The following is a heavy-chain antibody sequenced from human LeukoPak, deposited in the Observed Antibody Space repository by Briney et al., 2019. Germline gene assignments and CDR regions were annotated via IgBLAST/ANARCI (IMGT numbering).Heavy chain of an antibody. Sequence: SETLSLTCTVSGGSISSGSYYWSWIRQPAGKGLEWIGRIYTSGSTNYNPSLKSRVTISVDTSKNQFSLKLSSVTAADTAVYYCASAARRHSEAYCGGDCYPYYFDYWGQGTLVTVSS. J-gene: IGHJ4*02. CDR3: ASAARRHSEAYCGGDCYPYYFDY. V-gene: IGHV4-61*02. CDR2: IYTSGST. CDR1: GGSISSGSYY. D-gene: IGHD2-21*02.